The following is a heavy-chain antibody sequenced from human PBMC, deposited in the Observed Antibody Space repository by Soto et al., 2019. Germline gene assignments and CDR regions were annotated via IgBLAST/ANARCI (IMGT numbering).Heavy chain of an antibody. V-gene: IGHV4-4*02. J-gene: IGHJ4*02. CDR1: GESISSTHW. Sequence: QVQLRQSGPRLARPSGTLSLTCVVSGESISSTHWWTWVRQTPGTGLEWIGEVYHTGSTKYNPSLTTRVTISLDKSNTRSSMNLKSSTAADTAVYYCVSLPPPTVVTILPIPSWGQGTQVTVSS. CDR3: VSLPPPTVVTILPIPS. CDR2: VYHTGST. D-gene: IGHD2-21*02.